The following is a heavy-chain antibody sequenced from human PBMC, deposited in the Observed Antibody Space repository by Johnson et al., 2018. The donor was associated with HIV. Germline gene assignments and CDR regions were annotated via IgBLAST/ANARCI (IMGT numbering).Heavy chain of an antibody. D-gene: IGHD1-26*01. J-gene: IGHJ3*02. CDR1: GFTFSDYY. V-gene: IGHV3-11*04. CDR3: ARDRTSQRWGLLPDDAFDI. Sequence: QVQLVESGGGLVKPGGSLRLSCAASGFTFSDYYMSWIRQAPGKGLEWVSYISISGSTIYYADSVKGRFTISRDNAKNSLYLQMNSLRAEDTAVYYCARDRTSQRWGLLPDDAFDIWGQGTMVTVSS. CDR2: ISISGSTI.